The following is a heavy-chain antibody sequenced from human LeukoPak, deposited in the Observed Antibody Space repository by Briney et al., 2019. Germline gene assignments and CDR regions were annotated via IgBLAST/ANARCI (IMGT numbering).Heavy chain of an antibody. V-gene: IGHV4-39*01. J-gene: IGHJ5*02. CDR1: GGSISSSSYY. Sequence: SETLSLTCTVSGGSISSSSYYWGWIRQPPGKGLEWIGSIYYSGSTYYNPSLKSRVTISVDTSKSQFSLKLSSVTAADTAVYYCARRTIGAVAATGSWFDPWGQGTLVTVSS. D-gene: IGHD2-15*01. CDR2: IYYSGST. CDR3: ARRTIGAVAATGSWFDP.